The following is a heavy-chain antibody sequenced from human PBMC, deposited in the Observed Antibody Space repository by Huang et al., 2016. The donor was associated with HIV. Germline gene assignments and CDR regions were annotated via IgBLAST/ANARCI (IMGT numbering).Heavy chain of an antibody. D-gene: IGHD6-6*01. CDR2: INPNSGNT. Sequence: QVQLVQSGAEVRKPGASVKVSCEASGYSFASYDINWVRQATGQGLEWMGWINPNSGNTGYAQKFQGRVTMTRNTSISTAYMELSSLRSEDTAKYFCVRGWYIAALPYFDYWGQGTLVTVSS. CDR3: VRGWYIAALPYFDY. CDR1: GYSFASYD. V-gene: IGHV1-8*01. J-gene: IGHJ4*02.